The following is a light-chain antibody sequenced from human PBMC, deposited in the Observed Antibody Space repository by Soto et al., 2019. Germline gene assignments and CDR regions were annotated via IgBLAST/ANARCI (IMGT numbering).Light chain of an antibody. Sequence: IQLTQSPSSLSASMGDRVTITCRASQGINTFLAWYQQKPGKAPKLLIYAASTLQSGVPSRFSGSGSGTEFTLTISSLQPEDFATYYCQQFNSYPITFGQGTRLEIK. V-gene: IGKV1-9*01. CDR1: QGINTF. CDR3: QQFNSYPIT. CDR2: AAS. J-gene: IGKJ5*01.